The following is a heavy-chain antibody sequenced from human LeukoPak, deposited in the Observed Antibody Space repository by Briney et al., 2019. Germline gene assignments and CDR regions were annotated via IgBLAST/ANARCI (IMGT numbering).Heavy chain of an antibody. CDR2: FYYSGST. CDR3: ARGYYDILTGYYRLSYYFDY. Sequence: SETLSLTCTVSGGSISSGDYYWSWIRQPPGKGLEWIGYFYYSGSTYYNPSLKSRVTISVDTSKNQFSLKLSSVTAADTAVYYCARGYYDILTGYYRLSYYFDYWGQGTLVTVSS. D-gene: IGHD3-9*01. V-gene: IGHV4-30-4*08. J-gene: IGHJ4*02. CDR1: GGSISSGDYY.